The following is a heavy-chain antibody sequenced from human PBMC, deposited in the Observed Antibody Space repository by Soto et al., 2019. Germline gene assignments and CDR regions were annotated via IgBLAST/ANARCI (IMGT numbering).Heavy chain of an antibody. J-gene: IGHJ4*02. Sequence: EVQLLESGGDLVQPGGSLRLSCVASGFTFNNYAMSWVRQAPGKGLEWVSSISISGTGDNTYYADSVKGRFTISRDNSKNTLYLQMNNLRAEDKAVYYCAKDAVMLTGYFHIFGYFDYWGQGALVTVSS. CDR3: AKDAVMLTGYFHIFGYFDY. V-gene: IGHV3-23*01. CDR1: GFTFNNYA. CDR2: ISGTGDNT. D-gene: IGHD3-9*01.